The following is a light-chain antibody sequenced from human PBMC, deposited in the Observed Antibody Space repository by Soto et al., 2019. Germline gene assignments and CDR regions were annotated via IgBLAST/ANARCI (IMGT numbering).Light chain of an antibody. CDR3: LLYYGSAVI. V-gene: IGLV7-43*01. CDR1: AGAVTSGNY. J-gene: IGLJ2*01. CDR2: NTK. Sequence: QTVVTQEPSLTVSPGGTVTLTCASSAGAVTSGNYPNWFQQKPGQVPRALIYNTKNKYSWTPARFSGSLFGGKAALTLSGVQPEDEAEYYCLLYYGSAVIFGGGTKLTVL.